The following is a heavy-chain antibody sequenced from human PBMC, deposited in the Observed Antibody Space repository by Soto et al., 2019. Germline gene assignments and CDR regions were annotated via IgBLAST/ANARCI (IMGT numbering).Heavy chain of an antibody. D-gene: IGHD4-17*01. CDR3: ARGIGETTLDY. CDR2: MSYDGSNT. V-gene: IGHV3-30-3*01. Sequence: QVQLVESGGGVVQPGRSLRLCCVASGFTFSSYSIHWVRQAPGKGLEWVAVMSYDGSNTYYEDSVKGRFTISRDTSKNTLYLQMKSLRAEDTAVYYCARGIGETTLDYWGQGTLVSVSS. CDR1: GFTFSSYS. J-gene: IGHJ4*02.